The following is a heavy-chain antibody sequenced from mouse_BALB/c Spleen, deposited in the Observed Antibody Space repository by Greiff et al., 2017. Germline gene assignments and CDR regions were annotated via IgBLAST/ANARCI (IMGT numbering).Heavy chain of an antibody. D-gene: IGHD2-4*01. V-gene: IGHV1-9*01. J-gene: IGHJ3*01. Sequence: VQLQQSGAELMKPGASVKISCKATGYTFSSYWIEWVKQRPGHGLEWIGEILPGSGSTNYNEKFKGKATFTADTSSNTAYMQLSSLTSEDSAVYYCAESTMITTRFAYWGQGTLVTVSA. CDR3: AESTMITTRFAY. CDR2: ILPGSGST. CDR1: GYTFSSYW.